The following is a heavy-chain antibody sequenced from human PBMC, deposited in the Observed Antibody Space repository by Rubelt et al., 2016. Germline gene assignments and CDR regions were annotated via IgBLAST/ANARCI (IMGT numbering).Heavy chain of an antibody. CDR3: ARYGNSCYDS. V-gene: IGHV3-64*01. Sequence: DVQLVQSGGGLVQPGGSLRLSCAASGFSFSTYAMHWVRQAPGKGLEYVSAISTDGSGTYYETSVKGGFIISRDNFNNMLYLQMGNLRAEDMAVYYCARYGNSCYDSWGQGTLVTVSS. J-gene: IGHJ5*01. D-gene: IGHD1-26*01. CDR1: GFSFSTYA. CDR2: ISTDGSGT.